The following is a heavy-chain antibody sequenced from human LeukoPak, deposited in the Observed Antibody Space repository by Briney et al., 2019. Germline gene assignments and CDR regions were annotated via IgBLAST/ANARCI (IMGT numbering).Heavy chain of an antibody. CDR1: GFTFRSYS. D-gene: IGHD3-9*01. CDR3: ARGKLRYFDWLLDY. Sequence: GGSLRLSCAASGFTFRSYSMNWVRQAPGKGLEWVSSISSSSSYIYYADSVKGRFTISRDNAKNSLYLQMNSLRAEDTAVYYCARGKLRYFDWLLDYWGQGTLVTVSS. CDR2: ISSSSSYI. J-gene: IGHJ4*02. V-gene: IGHV3-21*01.